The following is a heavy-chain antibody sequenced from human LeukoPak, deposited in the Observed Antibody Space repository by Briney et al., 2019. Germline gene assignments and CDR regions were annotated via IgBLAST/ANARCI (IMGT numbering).Heavy chain of an antibody. CDR2: ISTYNVNT. V-gene: IGHV1-18*04. D-gene: IGHD3-10*01. J-gene: IGHJ4*02. CDR1: GYTFTSHG. Sequence: ASVKVSCKASGYTFTSHGITWVRQAPGQGLEWMGWISTYNVNTNYAQKLQGRVTMTRDMSTSTAYMELRSLRSDDTAVYYCARDPQLWFGELSVDYWGQGTLVTVSS. CDR3: ARDPQLWFGELSVDY.